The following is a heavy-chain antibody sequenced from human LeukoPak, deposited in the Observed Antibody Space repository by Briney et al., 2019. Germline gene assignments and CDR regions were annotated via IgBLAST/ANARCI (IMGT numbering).Heavy chain of an antibody. D-gene: IGHD2-15*01. CDR3: ARGGYCSGGSCYGDAFDI. CDR1: GGSISSSSYY. V-gene: IGHV4-39*07. J-gene: IGHJ3*02. Sequence: PSETLSLTCTVSGGSISSSSYYWGWIRQPPGTGLEWIGSIYHSGSTYYNPSLKSRVTISVDRSKNQFSLKLSSVTAADTAVYYCARGGYCSGGSCYGDAFDIWGQGTMVTVSS. CDR2: IYHSGST.